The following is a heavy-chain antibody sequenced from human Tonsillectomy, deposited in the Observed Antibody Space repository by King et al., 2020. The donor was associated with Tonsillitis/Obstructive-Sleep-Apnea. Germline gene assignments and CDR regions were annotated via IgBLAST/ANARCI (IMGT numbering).Heavy chain of an antibody. D-gene: IGHD2-2*01. Sequence: VQLVESGGGLVKPGGSLRLSCAASGFTFRNAWMSWVRQAPGKGLEWVGRIKSKTDGGTTDYAAPVEGRFPISRDDSKKTLYLQRNSPKTEGTAVYYCTTEGCCSRTSCYFFYYYYYMDVWGKGTTVTVSS. V-gene: IGHV3-15*01. CDR1: GFTFRNAW. J-gene: IGHJ6*03. CDR2: IKSKTDGGTT. CDR3: TTEGCCSRTSCYFFYYYYYMDV.